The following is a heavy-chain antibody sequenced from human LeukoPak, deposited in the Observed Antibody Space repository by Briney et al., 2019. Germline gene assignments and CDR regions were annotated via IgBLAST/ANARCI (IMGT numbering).Heavy chain of an antibody. CDR3: ARALDSYDSSGYSYFDY. V-gene: IGHV4-31*03. J-gene: IGHJ4*02. D-gene: IGHD3-22*01. CDR1: AGSISSGGYY. Sequence: SETLSLTCTVSAGSISSGGYYWSWIRQHPGKGLEWIGYIYYSGSTYYNPSLKSRVTISVDTSKNQFSLKLSSVTAADTAVYYCARALDSYDSSGYSYFDYWGQGTLVTVSS. CDR2: IYYSGST.